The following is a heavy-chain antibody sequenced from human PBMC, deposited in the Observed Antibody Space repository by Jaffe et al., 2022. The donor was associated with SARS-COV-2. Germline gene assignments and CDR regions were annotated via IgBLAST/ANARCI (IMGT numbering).Heavy chain of an antibody. CDR1: GYTFTNYA. CDR2: INGGNGNT. J-gene: IGHJ6*02. V-gene: IGHV1-3*01. Sequence: QVHLVQSGAEVKEPGASVKVSCKASGYTFTNYAIHWVRQAPGQRLEWMGWINGGNGNTKYSQKFQGRITSTRDTYASTAYMELSTLRSEDTAVYYCARDKEVRFLEWGYGMDVWGQGTTVTVSS. CDR3: ARDKEVRFLEWGYGMDV. D-gene: IGHD3-3*01.